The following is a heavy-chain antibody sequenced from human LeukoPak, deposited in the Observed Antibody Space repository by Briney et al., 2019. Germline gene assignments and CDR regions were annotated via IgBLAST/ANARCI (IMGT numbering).Heavy chain of an antibody. CDR1: GGSISSYY. Sequence: SETLSLTCTVSGGSISSYYWSWLRQPPGKGLEWIGYIYYSGSTNYNPSLKSRVTISVDTSKNQFSLKLSSLTTADTAVYYCARLVEMATANAFAIWGQGTMVTVSS. V-gene: IGHV4-59*01. CDR3: ARLVEMATANAFAI. D-gene: IGHD5-24*01. CDR2: IYYSGST. J-gene: IGHJ3*02.